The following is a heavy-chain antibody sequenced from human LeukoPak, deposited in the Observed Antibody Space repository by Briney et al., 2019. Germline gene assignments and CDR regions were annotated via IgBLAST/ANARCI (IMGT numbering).Heavy chain of an antibody. CDR3: ARAPIWSGYRPSGMDV. D-gene: IGHD3-3*01. J-gene: IGHJ6*02. CDR1: GFTFSSYW. V-gene: IGHV3-48*01. CDR2: VSSSSSTI. Sequence: PGGSLRLSCAASGFTFSSYWMNWVRQAPGKGLEWVSYVSSSSSTIYYADSVKGRFTISRDNAKNSLYLQMNSLRAEDTAVYYCARAPIWSGYRPSGMDVWGQGTTVTVSS.